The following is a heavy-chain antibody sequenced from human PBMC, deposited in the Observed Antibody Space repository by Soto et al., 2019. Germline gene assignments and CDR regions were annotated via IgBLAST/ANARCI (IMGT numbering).Heavy chain of an antibody. CDR1: GYTFTSYD. Sequence: QVQLVQSGAEVKKPGASVKVSCKASGYTFTSYDINWVRQATGQGLEWMGWMNPNSGNTGYAQKFQGRVTMTRHTSLTTAYMKLSSLRSEDTAVYYCARVRTTRGMDVGGQGTTVTVSS. CDR2: MNPNSGNT. J-gene: IGHJ6*02. V-gene: IGHV1-8*01. D-gene: IGHD1-1*01. CDR3: ARVRTTRGMDV.